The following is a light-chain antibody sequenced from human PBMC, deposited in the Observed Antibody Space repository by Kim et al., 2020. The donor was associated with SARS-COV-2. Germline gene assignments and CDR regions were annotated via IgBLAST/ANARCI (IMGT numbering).Light chain of an antibody. V-gene: IGLV3-19*01. CDR3: KSRDTSADHLVV. Sequence: SSELTQDPAVSVALGQTVRITCQGDSLRNYYASRYQQKPRHPPALAIHRPHNRPSGIPDPLSAPNSAHTPSLTPPAAPPADEPDYYCKSRDTSADHLVVF. CDR2: RPH. CDR1: SLRNYY. J-gene: IGLJ3*02.